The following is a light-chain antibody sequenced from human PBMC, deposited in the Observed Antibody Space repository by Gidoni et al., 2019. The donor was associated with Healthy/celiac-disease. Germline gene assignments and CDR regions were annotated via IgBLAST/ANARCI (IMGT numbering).Light chain of an antibody. CDR1: SSNIGSNT. Sequence: QSVLTQPPPASGTPGQRVTISCSGSSSNIGSNTVNWYQQLQGTAPKLLIYSNNQRPSGVPDRFSGSKSGTSASLAISGLQSEDEADYYCAAWDDSLNGRVFGGGTKLTVL. CDR2: SNN. J-gene: IGLJ2*01. CDR3: AAWDDSLNGRV. V-gene: IGLV1-44*01.